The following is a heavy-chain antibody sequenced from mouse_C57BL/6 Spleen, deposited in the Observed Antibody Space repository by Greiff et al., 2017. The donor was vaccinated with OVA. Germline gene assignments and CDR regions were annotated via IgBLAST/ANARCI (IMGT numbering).Heavy chain of an antibody. J-gene: IGHJ4*01. V-gene: IGHV5-17*01. CDR2: ISRGSSTI. CDR3: ARRDGNYVDAMDY. D-gene: IGHD2-1*01. Sequence: EVKLVESGGGLVKPGGSLKLSCAASGFTFSDYGMHWVRQAPEKGLEWVAYISRGSSTIYYADTVKGRFTISRDNAKNTLFLQMTSLRSEDTAMYYCARRDGNYVDAMDYWGQGTSVTVSS. CDR1: GFTFSDYG.